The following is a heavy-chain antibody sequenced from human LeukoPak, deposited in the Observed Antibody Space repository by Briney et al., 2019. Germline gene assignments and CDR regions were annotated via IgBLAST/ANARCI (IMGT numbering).Heavy chain of an antibody. V-gene: IGHV1-24*01. Sequence: ASLYLSCTVSGYTLTELTMHWGRHGPRKGPEWVWGLDPEDGATTYAQKFQGRVTMTEDTSTDTAYMELSSLRSEDTAVYYCATRRSYAPGRDYWGQGTLVTVSS. CDR1: GYTLTELT. J-gene: IGHJ4*02. D-gene: IGHD1-26*01. CDR2: LDPEDGAT. CDR3: ATRRSYAPGRDY.